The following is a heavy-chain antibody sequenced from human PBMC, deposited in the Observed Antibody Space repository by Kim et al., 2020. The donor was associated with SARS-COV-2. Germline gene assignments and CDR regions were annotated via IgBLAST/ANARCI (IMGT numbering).Heavy chain of an antibody. Sequence: GGSLRLSCAASGFTFSSYSMNWVRQAPGKGLEWVSSISSSSSYIYYADSVKGRFTISRDNAKNSLYLQMNSLRAEDTAVYYCARGLITMVRGVAPYYFDYWGQGTLVTVSS. CDR1: GFTFSSYS. CDR3: ARGLITMVRGVAPYYFDY. J-gene: IGHJ4*02. V-gene: IGHV3-21*01. CDR2: ISSSSSYI. D-gene: IGHD3-10*01.